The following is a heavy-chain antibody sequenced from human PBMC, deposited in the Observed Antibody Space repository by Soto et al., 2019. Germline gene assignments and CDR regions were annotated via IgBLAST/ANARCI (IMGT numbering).Heavy chain of an antibody. CDR1: GFTVSSNY. Sequence: AGGSLRLSCEASGFTVSSNYMSWVRQAPGKGLELVSVIYSGGSTYYADSVKGRFTISRDNSKNTLYLQMNSLRAEDTAVYYCARYNWPFDYWGQGTLVTVSS. J-gene: IGHJ4*02. V-gene: IGHV3-66*01. D-gene: IGHD1-1*01. CDR2: IYSGGST. CDR3: ARYNWPFDY.